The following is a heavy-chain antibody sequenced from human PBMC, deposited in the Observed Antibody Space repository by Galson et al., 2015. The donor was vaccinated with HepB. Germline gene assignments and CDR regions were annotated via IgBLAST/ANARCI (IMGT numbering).Heavy chain of an antibody. D-gene: IGHD6-13*01. Sequence: SLRLSCAASGFSFSNYAMSWVRQAPGKGLEWVSSISDSGYSTDYADSVKGRCTIARDNSKNTLYLQVNSLRAEDTAVYYCARLYSNTWFDAFDIWGQGTTVTVSS. CDR1: GFSFSNYA. J-gene: IGHJ3*02. CDR2: ISDSGYST. CDR3: ARLYSNTWFDAFDI. V-gene: IGHV3-23*01.